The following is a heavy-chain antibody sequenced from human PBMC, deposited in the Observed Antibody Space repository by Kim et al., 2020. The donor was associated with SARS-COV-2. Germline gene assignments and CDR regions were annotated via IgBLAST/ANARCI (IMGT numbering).Heavy chain of an antibody. Sequence: GESLKISCKGSGYSFTSYWIGWVRQMPGKGLEWMGIIYPGDSDTRYSPSIQGQVTISADKSISTAYLQWSSLKASDTAMYYCARRSFDSSSWYPYYYYMDVWGKGTTVTVSS. CDR2: IYPGDSDT. CDR3: ARRSFDSSSWYPYYYYMDV. CDR1: GYSFTSYW. V-gene: IGHV5-51*01. J-gene: IGHJ6*03. D-gene: IGHD6-13*01.